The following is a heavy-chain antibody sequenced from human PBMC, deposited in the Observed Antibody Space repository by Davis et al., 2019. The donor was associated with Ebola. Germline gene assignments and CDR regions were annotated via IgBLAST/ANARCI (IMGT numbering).Heavy chain of an antibody. J-gene: IGHJ4*02. D-gene: IGHD1-26*01. CDR3: AKVEQPGY. Sequence: PGGSLRLSCPDSVITFSSYAMTWVRQAPGKGLEWVSAISGSGGSTYYADSVKGRFTISRDNSKNTLYLQMNSLRAEDTAVYYCAKVEQPGYWGQGTLVTVSS. CDR1: VITFSSYA. CDR2: ISGSGGST. V-gene: IGHV3-23*01.